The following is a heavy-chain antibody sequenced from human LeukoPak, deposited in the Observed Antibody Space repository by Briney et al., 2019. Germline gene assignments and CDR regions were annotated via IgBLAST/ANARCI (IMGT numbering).Heavy chain of an antibody. J-gene: IGHJ2*01. V-gene: IGHV3-11*01. CDR3: ARDRRHLRGYFDL. CDR2: ISSSGSTI. Sequence: PGGSLRLSCAASGFTFSDYYMSWIRQAPGKGLEWVSYISSSGSTIYYADSVKGRFTIPRDNAKNSLYLQMNSLRAEDTAVYYCARDRRHLRGYFDLWGRGTLVTVSS. CDR1: GFTFSDYY.